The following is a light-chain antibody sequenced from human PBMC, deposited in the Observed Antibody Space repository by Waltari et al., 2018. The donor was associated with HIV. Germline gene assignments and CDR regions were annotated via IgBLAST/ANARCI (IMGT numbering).Light chain of an antibody. Sequence: QAVVTQEPSLTVSPGGTVTLTCAPSTGPVTSGHSPYWFQQKPGQAPRALIFDTSNKHSWTPARFSGSLLGGKAALTLSGAQPEDEADYYCLLSYTNARVFGGGTKLTVL. J-gene: IGLJ2*01. CDR1: TGPVTSGHS. CDR2: DTS. CDR3: LLSYTNARV. V-gene: IGLV7-46*01.